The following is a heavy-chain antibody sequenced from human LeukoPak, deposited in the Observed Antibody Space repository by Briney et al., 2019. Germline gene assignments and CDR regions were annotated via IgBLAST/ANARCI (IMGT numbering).Heavy chain of an antibody. V-gene: IGHV3-11*01. Sequence: GGSLRLSCAASGFTFSDYYMSWIRQAPGKGLEWASYISSSGSTIYYAASVKGRFTISRDNAKNSLYLKMNSLRAEDTAVYYCARSAPPPYYYDGMDVWGQGTTVTVSS. CDR2: ISSSGSTI. CDR3: ARSAPPPYYYDGMDV. CDR1: GFTFSDYY. J-gene: IGHJ6*02.